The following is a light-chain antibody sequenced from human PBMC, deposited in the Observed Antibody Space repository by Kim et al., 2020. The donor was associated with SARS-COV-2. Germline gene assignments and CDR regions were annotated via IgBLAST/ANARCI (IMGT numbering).Light chain of an antibody. CDR3: SSYTSSSTYV. Sequence: QSVLTQPASVSGSPGQSITISCTGTSNDVGGYNYVSWYQQHPGKAPKLMIYDVSKRPSGVSNRFSGSKSGNTASLTISGLQAEDEADYYCSSYTSSSTYVFGTGTKVTVL. V-gene: IGLV2-14*01. J-gene: IGLJ1*01. CDR1: SNDVGGYNY. CDR2: DVS.